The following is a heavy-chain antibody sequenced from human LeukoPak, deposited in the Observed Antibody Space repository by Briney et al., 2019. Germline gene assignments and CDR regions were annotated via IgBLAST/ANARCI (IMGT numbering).Heavy chain of an antibody. CDR3: ARASESYYYDSSGYYLNYYFDY. V-gene: IGHV4-34*01. Sequence: PSETLSLTCAVYGGSFSGYYWSWIRQPPGKGLEWIGEINHSGSTNYNPSLKSRVTISVDTSKNQFSLKLSSVTAADTAVYYCARASESYYYDSSGYYLNYYFDYWGQGTLVTVSS. CDR2: INHSGST. J-gene: IGHJ4*02. CDR1: GGSFSGYY. D-gene: IGHD3-22*01.